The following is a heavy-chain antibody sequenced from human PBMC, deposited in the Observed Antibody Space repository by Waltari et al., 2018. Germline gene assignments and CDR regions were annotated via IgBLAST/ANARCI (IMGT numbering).Heavy chain of an antibody. CDR2: IYYSGST. J-gene: IGHJ2*01. CDR1: GGSIRSSSYY. CDR3: ARHPAMTIMLWYFDL. D-gene: IGHD2-8*01. Sequence: QLQLQESGPGLVKPSETLSLTCPVSGGSIRSSSYYWGWIRQPPGKGLEWIGSIYYSGSTYYNPSLKSRVTISVDTSKNQFSLKPSSVTAADTAVYYCARHPAMTIMLWYFDLWGRGTLVTVSS. V-gene: IGHV4-39*01.